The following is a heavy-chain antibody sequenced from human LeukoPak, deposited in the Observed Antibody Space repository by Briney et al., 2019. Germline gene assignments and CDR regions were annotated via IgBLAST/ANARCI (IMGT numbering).Heavy chain of an antibody. J-gene: IGHJ4*02. D-gene: IGHD6-19*01. V-gene: IGHV4-59*12. Sequence: NPSETLSLTCTVSGGSISSYYWSWIRQPPGKGLEWIGSIYHSGSTYYNPSLKSRVTISVDTSKNQFSLKLSSVTAADTAVYYCARVGIAVAGTIDYWGQGTLVTVSS. CDR2: IYHSGST. CDR1: GGSISSYY. CDR3: ARVGIAVAGTIDY.